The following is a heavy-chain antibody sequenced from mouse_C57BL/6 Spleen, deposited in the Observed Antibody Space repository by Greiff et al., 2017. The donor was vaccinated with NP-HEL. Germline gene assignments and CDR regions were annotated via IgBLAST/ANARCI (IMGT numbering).Heavy chain of an antibody. CDR2: ISYDGSN. Sequence: EVKLLESGPGLVKPSQSLSLTCSVTGYSITSGYYWNWIRQFPGNKLEWMGYISYDGSNNYNPSLKNRISITRDTSKNQFFLKLNSVTTEDTATYYCARDQLVFFAYWGQGTLVTVSA. V-gene: IGHV3-6*01. CDR3: ARDQLVFFAY. J-gene: IGHJ3*01. CDR1: GYSITSGYY. D-gene: IGHD4-1*02.